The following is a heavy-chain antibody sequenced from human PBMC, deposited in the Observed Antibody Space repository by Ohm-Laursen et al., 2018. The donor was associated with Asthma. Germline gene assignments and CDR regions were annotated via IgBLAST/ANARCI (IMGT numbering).Heavy chain of an antibody. J-gene: IGHJ4*02. Sequence: SLRLSCAASGFTFSSYAMHWVRQAPGKGLEWVAVISYDGSNKYYADSVKGRFTISRDNSKNTLSLQMNSLRAEDTAVYYCARALLMGSYYFDFWGQGTLVTVSS. V-gene: IGHV3-30*14. D-gene: IGHD3-9*01. CDR2: ISYDGSNK. CDR3: ARALLMGSYYFDF. CDR1: GFTFSSYA.